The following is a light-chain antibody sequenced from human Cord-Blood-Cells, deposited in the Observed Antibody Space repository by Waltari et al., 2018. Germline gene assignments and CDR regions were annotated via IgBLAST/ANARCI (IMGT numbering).Light chain of an antibody. J-gene: IGKJ5*01. Sequence: IQMTQSPSSLSASAGDRVTITCQASQDVSNYLNWYQQKPGKAPKLLMYDASNLETVVPSRCSGSGSGTDFTFTISSLQPEDIATYYCQQYDNRLTFGQGTRLEIK. CDR2: DAS. CDR1: QDVSNY. V-gene: IGKV1-33*01. CDR3: QQYDNRLT.